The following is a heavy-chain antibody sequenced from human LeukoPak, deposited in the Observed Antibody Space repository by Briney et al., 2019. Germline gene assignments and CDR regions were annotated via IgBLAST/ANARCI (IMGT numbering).Heavy chain of an antibody. CDR2: IVGGAGGT. CDR3: AHGSMYQLDY. Sequence: GSLRLSCAASGFTFSSHGMSWVRQAPGKGLEWVSGIVGGAGGTYYADSVKGRFTISRDNSKNTLYLQMSSLRAEDTAVYYCAHGSMYQLDYWGQGTLVTVSS. V-gene: IGHV3-23*01. J-gene: IGHJ4*02. CDR1: GFTFSSHG. D-gene: IGHD2-2*01.